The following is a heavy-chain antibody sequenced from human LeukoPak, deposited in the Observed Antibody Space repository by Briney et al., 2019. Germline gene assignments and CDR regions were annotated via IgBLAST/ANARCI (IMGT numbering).Heavy chain of an antibody. CDR2: IYSSGST. J-gene: IGHJ6*03. V-gene: IGHV4-59*01. CDR3: ARVFDSGSQAYFYYMDV. Sequence: SSETLSLTCNVSGGSIRGYYWSWIRQPPGKGLEWIGYIYSSGSTNYNPSLKSRVTMSVDTSKNQFSLKVSSVTAADTAVYYCARVFDSGSQAYFYYMDVWGKGTTVTIFS. D-gene: IGHD3-10*01. CDR1: GGSIRGYY.